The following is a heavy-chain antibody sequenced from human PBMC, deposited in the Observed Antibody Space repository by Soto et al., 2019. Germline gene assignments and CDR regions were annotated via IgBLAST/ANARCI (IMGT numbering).Heavy chain of an antibody. CDR3: VKDSYYDILTGFSYFDY. CDR1: GFTFDNYA. CDR2: ISWSCGDK. J-gene: IGHJ4*02. D-gene: IGHD3-9*01. V-gene: IGHV3-9*01. Sequence: EVQLVESGGDLVQPGRSLRLACAASGFTFDNYAMHWVRQLPGKGLEWVSGISWSCGDKAYAASVKGRCSISRDNATKSLYLHIDSLRLEDTAVYYCVKDSYYDILTGFSYFDYWGRGTPVTVSS.